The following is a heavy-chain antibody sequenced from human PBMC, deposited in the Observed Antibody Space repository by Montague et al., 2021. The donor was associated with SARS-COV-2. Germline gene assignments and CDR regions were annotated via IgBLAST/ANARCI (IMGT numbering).Heavy chain of an antibody. J-gene: IGHJ6*02. Sequence: SETLSLTCAVSGYPISRAYYWGWLRQAPGKGLEWLGSMYSTGTAYYNPSLKSRVHISVDTGTNQSSLRLTSVTAADTAIYYCARDRIGTTYGVDVWGQGTTVTVSS. V-gene: IGHV4-38-2*02. CDR1: GYPISRAYY. CDR3: ARDRIGTTYGVDV. CDR2: MYSTGTA. D-gene: IGHD1-1*01.